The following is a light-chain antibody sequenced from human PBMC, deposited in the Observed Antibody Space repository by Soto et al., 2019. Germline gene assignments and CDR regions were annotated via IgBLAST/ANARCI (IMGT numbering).Light chain of an antibody. Sequence: QSALAQPASVSGSPGQSITISCTGTSSDVGAYDSVSWYQQHPHKAPQLIIYKGTQRPSGVSNRFSGSTSGNAASLTTSGLQADDEADYFCCSSAPESTYVCGTGTKVTVL. V-gene: IGLV2-23*01. J-gene: IGLJ1*01. CDR2: KGT. CDR3: CSSAPESTYV. CDR1: SSDVGAYDS.